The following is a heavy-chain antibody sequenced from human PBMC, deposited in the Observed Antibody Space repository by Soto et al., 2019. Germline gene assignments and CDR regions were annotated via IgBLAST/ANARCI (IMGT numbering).Heavy chain of an antibody. V-gene: IGHV1-18*01. J-gene: IGHJ5*02. Sequence: QVRLVHSETEVKKPGASVNVSCKASGYTFTSYTISWVRQAPGQGLEWMGWISANNGNTEFAQKFQDRLTMIADTTTSTAYLELRNPRPDYTAVYYCARSLPWFDPWGQGTLAAVSS. CDR2: ISANNGNT. CDR1: GYTFTSYT. CDR3: ARSLPWFDP.